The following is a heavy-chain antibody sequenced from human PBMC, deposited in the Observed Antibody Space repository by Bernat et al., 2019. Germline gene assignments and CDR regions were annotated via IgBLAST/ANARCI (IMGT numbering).Heavy chain of an antibody. Sequence: QVQLVQSGAEVKKPGASVKVSCKASGYTFTSYGISWVRQAPGQGLEWMGWISAYNGNTNYAQKLQGRVTMTTDTSTSTAYMELRSLRSDDTAVYYCARDVDYGDYYYYYGMDVWGQGTTVTVSS. V-gene: IGHV1-18*01. D-gene: IGHD4-17*01. CDR2: ISAYNGNT. CDR3: ARDVDYGDYYYYYGMDV. CDR1: GYTFTSYG. J-gene: IGHJ6*02.